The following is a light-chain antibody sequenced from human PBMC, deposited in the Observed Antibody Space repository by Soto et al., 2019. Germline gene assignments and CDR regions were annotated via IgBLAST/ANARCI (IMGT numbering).Light chain of an antibody. Sequence: DIQLTQTTCTLSASVGDEVTITCRASQTISRWLAWYQQKPGRAPKLLIYDASTLESGVPSRFSGSGSETEFTLTISRLQPDDFATYFCHSRAFGQGTRLEIK. CDR1: QTISRW. CDR2: DAS. CDR3: HSRA. V-gene: IGKV1-5*01. J-gene: IGKJ5*01.